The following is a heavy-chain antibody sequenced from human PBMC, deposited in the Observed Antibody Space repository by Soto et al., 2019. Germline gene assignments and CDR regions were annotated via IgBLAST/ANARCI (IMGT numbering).Heavy chain of an antibody. CDR3: ARRKYYYGMDV. CDR1: GFTVSSNY. Sequence: EVQLVESGGGLVQPGGSLRLSCAASGFTVSSNYMSGVRQAPGKGLEWVSVIYSGGSTYYADSVKGRFTISRDNSKNTQYLQMNSLRAEDTAVYYCARRKYYYGMDVWGQGTTVTVSS. V-gene: IGHV3-66*01. J-gene: IGHJ6*02. CDR2: IYSGGST.